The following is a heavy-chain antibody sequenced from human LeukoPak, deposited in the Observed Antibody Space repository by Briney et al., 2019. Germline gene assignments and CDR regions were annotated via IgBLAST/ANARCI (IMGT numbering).Heavy chain of an antibody. D-gene: IGHD3-3*01. V-gene: IGHV3-74*01. CDR3: TGPPWSALH. Sequence: PGGSLRLSCAASGFTFSSYWMHWVRQAPGKGLVWVSRINSDGSSTSYADSVEGRFTISRDNAKNTLYLQMNGLRAEDTAVYYCTGPPWSALHWGQGTLVTVSS. J-gene: IGHJ1*01. CDR2: INSDGSST. CDR1: GFTFSSYW.